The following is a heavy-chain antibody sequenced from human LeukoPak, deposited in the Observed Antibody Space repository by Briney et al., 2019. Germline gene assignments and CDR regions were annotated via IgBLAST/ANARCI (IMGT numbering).Heavy chain of an antibody. CDR1: GYTLTELS. Sequence: ASVKVSCKVSGYTLTELSMHWVRQPPGKGLEWMGGFDPEDGETIYAQKFQGRVTMTEDTSADTAYMELSSLRSEDTAVYYCAAGRAVAGNWFDPWGQGTLVTVSS. J-gene: IGHJ5*02. CDR3: AAGRAVAGNWFDP. V-gene: IGHV1-24*01. CDR2: FDPEDGET. D-gene: IGHD6-19*01.